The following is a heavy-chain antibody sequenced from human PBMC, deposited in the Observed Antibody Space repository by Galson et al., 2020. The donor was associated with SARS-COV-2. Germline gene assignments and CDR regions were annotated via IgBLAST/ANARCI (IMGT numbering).Heavy chain of an antibody. D-gene: IGHD3-10*01. J-gene: IGHJ5*02. CDR2: IYYSGST. CDR1: GGSISSGGYY. CDR3: ARVVPYYYGSGSTNKFDP. Sequence: SETLSLTCTVSGGSISSGGYYWSWIRQHPGKGLEWIGYIYYSGSTYYNPSLKSRVTISVDTSKNQFSLKLSSVTAADTAVYYCARVVPYYYGSGSTNKFDPWGQGTLVTVSS. V-gene: IGHV4-31*03.